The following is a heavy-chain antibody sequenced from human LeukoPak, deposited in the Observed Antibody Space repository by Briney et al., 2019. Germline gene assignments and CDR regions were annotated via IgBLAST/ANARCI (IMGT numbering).Heavy chain of an antibody. D-gene: IGHD2-2*02. CDR1: GGSISSGSYY. V-gene: IGHV4-61*02. CDR3: ARDAVGYCSSTSCYKGIYYYYYMDV. J-gene: IGHJ6*03. CDR2: IYTSGST. Sequence: PSQTLSLTCTVSGGSISSGSYYWSWIRQPAGKGLEWLGRIYTSGSTNYNPSLKSRVTISVDTSKNQFSLKLSSVTAADTAVYYCARDAVGYCSSTSCYKGIYYYYYMDVWGKGTTVTVSS.